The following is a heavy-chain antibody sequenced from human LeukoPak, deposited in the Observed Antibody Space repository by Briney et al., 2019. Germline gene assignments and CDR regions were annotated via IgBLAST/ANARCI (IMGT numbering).Heavy chain of an antibody. V-gene: IGHV3-30*18. D-gene: IGHD6-6*01. Sequence: GGSLRLSCAASGFTFSSYGMHWVRQAPGKGLEWVAVISYDGSNKYYADSVKGRFTISRDNSKNTLYLQMNSLRAEDTAVYYCAKAYLQLVSYFDYWGRGTLVTVSS. CDR2: ISYDGSNK. CDR3: AKAYLQLVSYFDY. CDR1: GFTFSSYG. J-gene: IGHJ4*02.